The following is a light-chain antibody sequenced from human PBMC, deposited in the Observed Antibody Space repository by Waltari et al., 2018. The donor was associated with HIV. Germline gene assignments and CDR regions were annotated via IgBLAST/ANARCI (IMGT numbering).Light chain of an antibody. J-gene: IGLJ3*02. CDR3: CADASGNSWV. CDR1: NNDVGVYNF. V-gene: IGLV2-14*03. CDR2: DVT. Sequence: QSALTQPASLSGSPGQSITLSCTGTNNDVGVYNFVPWYQQHPDKDPKLVIVDVTRRPSGISIRFPGSKSATMASLCISGRQADDEAHYYCCADASGNSWVFGGGTKLTV.